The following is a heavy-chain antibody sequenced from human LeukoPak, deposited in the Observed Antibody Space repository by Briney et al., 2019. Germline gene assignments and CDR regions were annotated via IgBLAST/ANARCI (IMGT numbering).Heavy chain of an antibody. CDR2: IYADGTT. CDR3: ARGYSYGYGFDYFDY. D-gene: IGHD5-18*01. Sequence: GGSLRLSCAASGFTVSGNYMTWVRQAPGKGLEWVSVIYADGTTLYADSVRGRFTISRDNSKNTLFLQMNSLRAEDTAVYYCARGYSYGYGFDYFDYWGQGTLVTVSS. CDR1: GFTVSGNY. J-gene: IGHJ4*02. V-gene: IGHV3-53*01.